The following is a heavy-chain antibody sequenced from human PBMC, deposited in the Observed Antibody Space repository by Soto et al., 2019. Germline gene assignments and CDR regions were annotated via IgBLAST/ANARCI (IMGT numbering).Heavy chain of an antibody. D-gene: IGHD1-26*01. V-gene: IGHV1-69*13. CDR2: IIPIFGTA. CDR1: GGTFSSYA. Sequence: ASVKVSCKASGGTFSSYAISWVRQAPGQGLEWMGGIIPIFGTANYAQKFQGRVTITADESTSTAYMELSSLRSEDTAVYYCARVGWELRARWFDPWGQGTLVTVSS. J-gene: IGHJ5*02. CDR3: ARVGWELRARWFDP.